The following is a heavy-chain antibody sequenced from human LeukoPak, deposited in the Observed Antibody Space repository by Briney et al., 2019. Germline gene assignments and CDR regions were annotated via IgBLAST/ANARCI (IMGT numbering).Heavy chain of an antibody. CDR3: ARDNTAYYFDY. D-gene: IGHD6-25*01. CDR2: IYTSGST. CDR1: GGSISSGSYY. Sequence: PSETLSLTCTVSGGSISSGSYYWSRIRQPAGKGLEWIGRIYTSGSTNYNPSLKSRVTISVDTSKNQFSLKLSSVTAADTAVYYCARDNTAYYFDYWGQGTLVTVSS. V-gene: IGHV4-61*02. J-gene: IGHJ4*02.